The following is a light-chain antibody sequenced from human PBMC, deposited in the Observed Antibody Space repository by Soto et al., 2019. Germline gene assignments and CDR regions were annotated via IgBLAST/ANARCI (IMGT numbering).Light chain of an antibody. J-gene: IGKJ1*01. V-gene: IGKV3-15*01. CDR3: QQYNNWPPWT. Sequence: EIVMTQSPATLSVSPGDRATLSCRASQSVSSNLAWYQQKPGQAPRLLIYGASTRATDIPARFSGSGYGTEFTLTISSLQSEDFAVYYCQQYNNWPPWTFGQGTKVEIK. CDR1: QSVSSN. CDR2: GAS.